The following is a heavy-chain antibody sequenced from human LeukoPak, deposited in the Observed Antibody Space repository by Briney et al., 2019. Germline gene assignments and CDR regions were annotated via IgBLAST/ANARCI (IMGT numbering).Heavy chain of an antibody. CDR1: GYTFTSYD. D-gene: IGHD3-22*01. CDR2: MNPNSGNT. V-gene: IGHV1-8*01. Sequence: ASVKVSCKASGYTFTSYDINWVRQATGQGLEWMGWMNPNSGNTGYAQKFQGRVTMTRNTSISTAYMELSSLRSEDTAVYYCARGLYYYDSSGRRRGRYFQHWGQGTLVTVSS. CDR3: ARGLYYYDSSGRRRGRYFQH. J-gene: IGHJ1*01.